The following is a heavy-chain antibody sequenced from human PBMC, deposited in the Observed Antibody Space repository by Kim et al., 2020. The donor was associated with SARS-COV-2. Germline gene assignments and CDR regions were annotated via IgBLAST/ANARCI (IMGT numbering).Heavy chain of an antibody. CDR1: GFTFSSYA. CDR3: ARDSYYYDSRSQGYYYYG. V-gene: IGHV3-30*04. CDR2: ISYDGSNK. D-gene: IGHD3-22*01. J-gene: IGHJ6*01. Sequence: GGSLRLSCAASGFTFSSYAMHWVRQAPGKGLEWVAVISYDGSNKYYADSVKGRFTISRDNSKNTLYLQMNSLRAEDTAVYYCARDSYYYDSRSQGYYYYG.